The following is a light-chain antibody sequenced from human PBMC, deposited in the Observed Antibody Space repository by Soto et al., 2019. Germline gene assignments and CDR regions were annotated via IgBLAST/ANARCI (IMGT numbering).Light chain of an antibody. V-gene: IGKV1-17*01. CDR2: SAS. CDR3: QQYNSYST. J-gene: IGKJ1*01. Sequence: DIQMTQSPSSLSASVGDRVTISCRASQSISHYLDWYQEKPGKAPRLLIYSASSLQSGVPSRFSGSGSGTEFTLTISSLQPGDFATYYCQQYNSYSTFGQGTKVDIK. CDR1: QSISHY.